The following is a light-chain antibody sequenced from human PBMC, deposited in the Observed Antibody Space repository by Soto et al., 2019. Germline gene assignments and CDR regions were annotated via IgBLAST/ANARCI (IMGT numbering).Light chain of an antibody. V-gene: IGLV1-40*01. CDR1: SSNLGAGYD. Sequence: QLVLTQPPSVSGAPGQRVTISCTGNSSNLGAGYDVHWYQQLPGAAPKLVIFGNRNRPSGIPERFSGSKSGTSASLAITGLQAEDEADHYCQAYDYSLTASVFGGGTKLTVL. CDR2: GNR. CDR3: QAYDYSLTASV. J-gene: IGLJ3*02.